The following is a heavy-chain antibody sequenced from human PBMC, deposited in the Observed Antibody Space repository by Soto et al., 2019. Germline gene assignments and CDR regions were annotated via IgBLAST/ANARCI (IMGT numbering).Heavy chain of an antibody. CDR1: GFTFSSYG. Sequence: QVQLVESGGGVVQPGRSLRLSCAASGFTFSSYGMHWVRQAPGKGLEWVAVISYDGSNKYYADSVKGRFTISRDNSKNTLYLQMNSLRAEDTAVYYGAKALYFGDYWGQGTLVTVSS. J-gene: IGHJ4*02. CDR3: AKALYFGDY. D-gene: IGHD2-21*01. CDR2: ISYDGSNK. V-gene: IGHV3-30*18.